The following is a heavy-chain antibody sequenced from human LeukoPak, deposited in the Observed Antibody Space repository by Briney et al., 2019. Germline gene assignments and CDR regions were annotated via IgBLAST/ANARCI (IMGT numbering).Heavy chain of an antibody. CDR2: FDPEDGET. CDR1: GYTLTELS. CDR3: ATAPRGSGWYCFDL. D-gene: IGHD6-19*01. J-gene: IGHJ2*01. Sequence: ASVKVSCKVSGYTLTELSMHWVRQAPGKGLEWMGGFDPEDGETIYAQKFQGRVTMTEDTSTDTAYMELSSLRSEDTAVYYCATAPRGSGWYCFDLWGRGTLVTVSS. V-gene: IGHV1-24*01.